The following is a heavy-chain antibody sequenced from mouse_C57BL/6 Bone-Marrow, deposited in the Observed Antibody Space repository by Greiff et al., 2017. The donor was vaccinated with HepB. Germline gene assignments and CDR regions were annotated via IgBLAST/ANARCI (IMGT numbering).Heavy chain of an antibody. CDR2: ISDGGSYT. Sequence: EVNVVESGGGLVKPGGSLKLSCAASGFTFSSYAMSWVRQTPEKRLEWVATISDGGSYTYYPDNVKGRFTISRDNAKNNLYLQMSHLKSEDTAMYYCARDHYYGSSPDYWGQGTTLTVSS. CDR1: GFTFSSYA. CDR3: ARDHYYGSSPDY. J-gene: IGHJ2*01. V-gene: IGHV5-4*01. D-gene: IGHD1-1*01.